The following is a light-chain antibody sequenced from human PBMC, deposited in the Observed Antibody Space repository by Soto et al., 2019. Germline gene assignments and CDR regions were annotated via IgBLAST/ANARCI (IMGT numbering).Light chain of an antibody. CDR3: QQYDDLPIT. Sequence: DLQMTQSPASLSASVGDRVTITCQASRDIDKFLNWYQQNPGKAPKLLIDDASNLATGVPSRFSGSGSGTHFTFTISSLQPEDVATYYCQQYDDLPITFGQGTRLQIK. J-gene: IGKJ5*01. CDR1: RDIDKF. V-gene: IGKV1-33*01. CDR2: DAS.